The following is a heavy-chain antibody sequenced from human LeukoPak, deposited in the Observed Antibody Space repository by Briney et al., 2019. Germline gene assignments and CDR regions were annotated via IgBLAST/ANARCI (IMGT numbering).Heavy chain of an antibody. CDR2: VYCSGST. J-gene: IGHJ4*02. CDR3: ARIHRYCSGGACYVLDN. Sequence: PSETLSLTCVVSGGSVSGYYWGWIRQPPGRGLEWIGYVYCSGSTNYNPSFKSRTTISVDTSRNQFSLQLSSVTAADTAVYYRARIHRYCSGGACYVLDNWGQGTLVAVSS. CDR1: GGSVSGYY. D-gene: IGHD2-15*01. V-gene: IGHV4-59*02.